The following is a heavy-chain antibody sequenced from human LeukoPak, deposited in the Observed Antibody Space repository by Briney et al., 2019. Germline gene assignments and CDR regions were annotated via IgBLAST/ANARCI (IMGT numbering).Heavy chain of an antibody. CDR2: IYYSGST. D-gene: IGHD1-26*01. CDR3: ARRGSSTFDY. CDR1: GRSISTYY. Sequence: SETLSLTCTVSGRSISTYYWSWIRQPPGKGLEWIGNIYYSGSTYYNPSLKSRVTISVDTSKNQFSLKLSSVTAADTAVYYCARRGSSTFDYWGQGTLVTVSS. V-gene: IGHV4-39*01. J-gene: IGHJ4*02.